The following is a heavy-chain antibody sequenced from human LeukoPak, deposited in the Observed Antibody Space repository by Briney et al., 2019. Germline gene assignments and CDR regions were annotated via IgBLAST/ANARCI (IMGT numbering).Heavy chain of an antibody. J-gene: IGHJ4*02. CDR2: IYYSGST. CDR3: ARVDAGGWYSVDY. Sequence: PSETLSLTCTVSGGSISSYYWSWIRQPPGKGLEWIGYIYYSGSTNYNPSLKSRVTISVDTSKNQFSLKLSSVTAADTAVYYCARVDAGGWYSVDYWGQGTLVTVSS. V-gene: IGHV4-59*01. D-gene: IGHD6-19*01. CDR1: GGSISSYY.